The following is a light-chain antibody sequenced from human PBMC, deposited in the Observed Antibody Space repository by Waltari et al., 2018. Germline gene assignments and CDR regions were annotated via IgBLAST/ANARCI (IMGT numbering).Light chain of an antibody. CDR2: AAS. CDR3: QQVQTHSALT. CDR1: QDISNY. J-gene: IGKJ4*01. Sequence: DIQLTQSPSFLSASVGDRVSITCRASQDISNYLAWYQQKLGKVPKLLIFAASTWQNGVPSRFSGIGAGTEFTLTIASLQPEDFATYYCQQVQTHSALTFGGGTRVEIK. V-gene: IGKV1-9*01.